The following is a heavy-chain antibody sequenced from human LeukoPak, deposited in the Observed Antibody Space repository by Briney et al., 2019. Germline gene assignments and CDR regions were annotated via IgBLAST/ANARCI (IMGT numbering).Heavy chain of an antibody. CDR3: ARRGYSYGR. CDR2: INHSGST. J-gene: IGHJ4*02. D-gene: IGHD5-18*01. Sequence: SETLSLTCAVYGGSFSGYYWSWIRQPPGKGLEWIGEINHSGSTNYNPSLKSRVTISVETSKNQFSLKLSSVTAADTAVYYCARRGYSYGRWGQGTLVTVSS. V-gene: IGHV4-34*01. CDR1: GGSFSGYY.